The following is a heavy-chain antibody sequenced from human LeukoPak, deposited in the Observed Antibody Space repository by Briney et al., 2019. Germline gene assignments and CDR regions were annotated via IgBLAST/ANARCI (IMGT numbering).Heavy chain of an antibody. Sequence: SVKVSCKASGGTFSSYAISWVRQAPGQGLEWMGGIIPIFGTANYAQKFQSRVTITADESTSTAYMELSSLRSEDTAVYYCASSSSSHYYFDYWGQGTLVTVSS. V-gene: IGHV1-69*01. J-gene: IGHJ4*02. CDR3: ASSSSSHYYFDY. CDR1: GGTFSSYA. D-gene: IGHD6-6*01. CDR2: IIPIFGTA.